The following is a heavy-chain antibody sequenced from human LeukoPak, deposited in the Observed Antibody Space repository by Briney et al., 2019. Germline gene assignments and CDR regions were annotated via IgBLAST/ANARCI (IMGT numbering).Heavy chain of an antibody. Sequence: GGSLRLSCAASGFTFSSYAMSWVRQAPGKGLEWVSSISSSTSYIYYADSVKGRFTISKDNAKNSLYLQMNSLRAEDTAVYYCARAGGSTVSHSDYWGQGTLVTVSS. CDR2: ISSSTSYI. CDR1: GFTFSSYA. D-gene: IGHD4-17*01. J-gene: IGHJ4*02. V-gene: IGHV3-21*01. CDR3: ARAGGSTVSHSDY.